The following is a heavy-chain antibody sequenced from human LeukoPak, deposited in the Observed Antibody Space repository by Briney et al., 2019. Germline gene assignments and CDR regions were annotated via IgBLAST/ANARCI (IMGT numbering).Heavy chain of an antibody. CDR3: VRDCSDAGCYVPAFDI. CDR2: ISRDGSST. D-gene: IGHD2-2*01. V-gene: IGHV3-74*01. CDR1: GFTLNNYW. Sequence: GGSLRLSCAASGFTLNNYWMHWVRQGPGEGLMWVSRISRDGSSTTYADSVKGRFTISRDNTKNTLYLQMISLRAEDTAVYYCVRDCSDAGCYVPAFDIWGRGTMVTVSS. J-gene: IGHJ3*02.